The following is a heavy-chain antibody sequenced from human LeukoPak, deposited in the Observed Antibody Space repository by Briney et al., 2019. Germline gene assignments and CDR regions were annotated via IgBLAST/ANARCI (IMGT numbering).Heavy chain of an antibody. J-gene: IGHJ4*02. CDR2: ISTYNGDT. Sequence: ASVKVSCKASGYTFTSYGISWVRQAPGQGLEWMGWISTYNGDTNYAQKLQDRVTMTTDTSTSTAYMELRSLRSDDTAVYYCARGSSYGFSMGYWGQGTLVTVSS. CDR3: ARGSSYGFSMGY. D-gene: IGHD5-18*01. V-gene: IGHV1-18*01. CDR1: GYTFTSYG.